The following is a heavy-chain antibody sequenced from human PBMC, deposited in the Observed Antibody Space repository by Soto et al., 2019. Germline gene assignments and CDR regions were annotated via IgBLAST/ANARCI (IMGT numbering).Heavy chain of an antibody. Sequence: QVQLVQSGAEVTKPGASVKVSCKASGFTFTTYYIHWVRQAPGQGVEWMGMITPSGRSTSYAQKLQGRVTMTGDTSTSTVYMELSSLTSEVTAVYYCAIEHVRGAVTSNDAFDIWGPGTLVTVSS. CDR3: AIEHVRGAVTSNDAFDI. D-gene: IGHD4-17*01. V-gene: IGHV1-46*03. CDR1: GFTFTTYY. CDR2: ITPSGRST. J-gene: IGHJ3*02.